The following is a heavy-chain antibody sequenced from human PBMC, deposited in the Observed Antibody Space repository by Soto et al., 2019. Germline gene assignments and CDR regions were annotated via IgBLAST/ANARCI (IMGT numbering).Heavy chain of an antibody. Sequence: QITLKESGPTLVKPTQTLTLTCTFSGFSLSADGVGVGWIRQPPGKALEWLALIYWDDDQRYSPSLKTRLTITKDTPKNQLVLTMTNMDPVDTATYYCAHAYGGTSWPNDAFDVWGQGTVVTVSS. CDR2: IYWDDDQ. CDR3: AHAYGGTSWPNDAFDV. D-gene: IGHD2-2*01. J-gene: IGHJ3*01. V-gene: IGHV2-5*02. CDR1: GFSLSADGVG.